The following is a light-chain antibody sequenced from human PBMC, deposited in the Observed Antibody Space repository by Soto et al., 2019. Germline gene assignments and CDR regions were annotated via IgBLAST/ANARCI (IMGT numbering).Light chain of an antibody. Sequence: EIVWKQSPATLSLSPGERATLSCWASQSVSSYLAWYQQKPGQAPKLLIFDASTRATGVPARFSGSGSGTEFTLTVSSLQSEDIAVYFCQQYNNWPPNFGQGTRLQ. V-gene: IGKV3-15*01. CDR1: QSVSSY. CDR2: DAS. CDR3: QQYNNWPPN. J-gene: IGKJ5*01.